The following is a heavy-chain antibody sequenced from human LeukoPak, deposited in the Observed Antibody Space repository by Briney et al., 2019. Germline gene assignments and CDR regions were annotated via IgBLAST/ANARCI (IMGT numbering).Heavy chain of an antibody. D-gene: IGHD4-17*01. V-gene: IGHV4-39*01. CDR2: IYYSGST. CDR3: ARHRGYGDYPHYYMDV. Sequence: PSETLSLTCTVSGGSISSSSYYWGWIRQPPGKGLEWIGSIYYSGSTYYNPSLKSRVTISVDTSKNQFSLKLSSVTAAATAVYYCARHRGYGDYPHYYMDVWGKGTTVTISS. CDR1: GGSISSSSYY. J-gene: IGHJ6*03.